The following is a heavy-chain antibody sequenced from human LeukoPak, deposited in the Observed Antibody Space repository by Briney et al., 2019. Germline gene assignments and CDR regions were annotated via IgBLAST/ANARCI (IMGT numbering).Heavy chain of an antibody. V-gene: IGHV4-39*07. CDR1: GGSISSSSYY. CDR3: ARDQRD. J-gene: IGHJ4*02. Sequence: SETLSLTCTVSGGSISSSSYYWGWIRQPPGKGLEWIGEINHSGSTNYNPSLKSRVTISKDTSKNQFSLKLSSVTAADTAVYYCARDQRDWGQGTLVTVSS. CDR2: INHSGST.